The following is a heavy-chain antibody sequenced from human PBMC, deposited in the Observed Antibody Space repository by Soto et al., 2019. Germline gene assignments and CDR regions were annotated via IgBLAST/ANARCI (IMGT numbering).Heavy chain of an antibody. CDR3: ARGPNYAYYYDSSGYLVY. CDR1: GGSFSGYY. V-gene: IGHV4-34*01. CDR2: INHSGST. Sequence: PSETLSLTCAVYGGSFSGYYWSWIRQPPGKGLEWIGEINHSGSTNYNPSLKSRVTISVDTSKNQFSLKLSSVTAADTAVYYCARGPNYAYYYDSSGYLVYWGQGTLVTVSS. D-gene: IGHD3-22*01. J-gene: IGHJ4*02.